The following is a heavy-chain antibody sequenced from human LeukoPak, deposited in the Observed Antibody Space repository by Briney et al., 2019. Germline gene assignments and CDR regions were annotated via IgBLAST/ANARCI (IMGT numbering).Heavy chain of an antibody. CDR2: INHSGST. CDR3: ARGIPGSVVVPAALYYFDY. V-gene: IGHV4-34*01. CDR1: GGSFSGYY. J-gene: IGHJ4*02. D-gene: IGHD2-2*01. Sequence: PSETLPLTCAVYGGSFSGYYWSWIRQPPGKGLEWIGEINHSGSTNYNPSLKSRVTISVDTSKNQFSLKLSSVTAADTAVYYCARGIPGSVVVPAALYYFDYWGQGTLVTVSS.